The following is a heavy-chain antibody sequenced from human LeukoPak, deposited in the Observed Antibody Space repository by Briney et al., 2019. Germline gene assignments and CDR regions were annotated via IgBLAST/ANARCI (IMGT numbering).Heavy chain of an antibody. V-gene: IGHV4-61*01. CDR3: ARGGYDILTGYYTDFDY. J-gene: IGHJ4*02. CDR1: GGSVSSGSYY. D-gene: IGHD3-9*01. Sequence: SETLSLTCTVSGGSVSSGSYYWSWIRQPPGKGLEWIGYIYYSGSTNYNPSLKSRVTISVDTSKNQFSLKLSSVTAEDTALYYCARGGYDILTGYYTDFDYWGQGTLVTVSS. CDR2: IYYSGST.